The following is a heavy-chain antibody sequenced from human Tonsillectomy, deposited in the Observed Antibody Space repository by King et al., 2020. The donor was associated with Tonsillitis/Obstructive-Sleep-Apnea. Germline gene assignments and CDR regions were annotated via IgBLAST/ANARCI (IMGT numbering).Heavy chain of an antibody. J-gene: IGHJ6*02. D-gene: IGHD1-7*01. CDR3: ARVQLLGSAYVMDV. Sequence: QLVQSGAEVKKPGASVKVSCKASGYTFTGYYMHWVRQAPGQGLEWMGWINPNSGGTNYAQKLQGRVTMTRETSISTAYMVLSGLRVDDTAVYYCARVQLLGSAYVMDVWGQGTTVTVSS. CDR2: INPNSGGT. CDR1: GYTFTGYY. V-gene: IGHV1-2*02.